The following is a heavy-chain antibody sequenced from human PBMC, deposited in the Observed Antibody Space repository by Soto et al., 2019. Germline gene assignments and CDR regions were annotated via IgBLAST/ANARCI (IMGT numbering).Heavy chain of an antibody. Sequence: QVQLVESGGGVVQPGRSLRLSCAASGFTFSSYGMHWVRQAPGKGLEWVAVIWYDGSNKYYADSVKGRFTISRDNSKNTLYLQMNSLRAEDTAVYYCARVGMVRGVIIGDYYYYMDVRGKGTTVTVSS. D-gene: IGHD3-10*01. CDR2: IWYDGSNK. V-gene: IGHV3-33*01. CDR1: GFTFSSYG. CDR3: ARVGMVRGVIIGDYYYYMDV. J-gene: IGHJ6*03.